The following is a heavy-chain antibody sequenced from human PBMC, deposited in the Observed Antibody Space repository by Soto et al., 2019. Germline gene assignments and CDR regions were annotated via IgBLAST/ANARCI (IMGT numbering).Heavy chain of an antibody. J-gene: IGHJ6*02. Sequence: ASVKVSCKVSGYTLTELSMHWVRQAPGKGLEWMGGFDPEDGETFYAQKFQGRVTMTEDTSTDTAYMELSSLRSEDTAVYYCATVEKIQLWSNYYYCMDVWGQGTTVTVSS. CDR1: GYTLTELS. D-gene: IGHD5-18*01. CDR2: FDPEDGET. CDR3: ATVEKIQLWSNYYYCMDV. V-gene: IGHV1-24*01.